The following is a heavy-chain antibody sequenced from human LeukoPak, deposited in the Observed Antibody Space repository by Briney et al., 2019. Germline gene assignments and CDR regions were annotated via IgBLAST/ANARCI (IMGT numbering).Heavy chain of an antibody. Sequence: GGSLRLSCVASGFNLRSYAMSWVRQAPGKGLQWVSGLSGSGGSTYYADSVKGRFTSCRDNSKNKLHVQMNSLRAEDTAVYYCAKGYSSAWYFFDYWGQGTLVTVSS. D-gene: IGHD6-19*01. V-gene: IGHV3-23*01. CDR2: LSGSGGST. CDR1: GFNLRSYA. CDR3: AKGYSSAWYFFDY. J-gene: IGHJ4*02.